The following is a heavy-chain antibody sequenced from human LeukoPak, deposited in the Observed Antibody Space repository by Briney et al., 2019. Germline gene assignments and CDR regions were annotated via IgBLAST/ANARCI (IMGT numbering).Heavy chain of an antibody. CDR3: AREREYYDFWSGLAGDAFDI. J-gene: IGHJ3*02. V-gene: IGHV3-48*04. Sequence: PGGSLRLSCAASGFTFSSYSMNWVRQAPGKGLEWVSYISSSSSTIYYADSVKGRFTISRDNAKNSVYLQMNSLRAEDTAVYYCAREREYYDFWSGLAGDAFDIWGQGTMVTVSS. D-gene: IGHD3-3*01. CDR2: ISSSSSTI. CDR1: GFTFSSYS.